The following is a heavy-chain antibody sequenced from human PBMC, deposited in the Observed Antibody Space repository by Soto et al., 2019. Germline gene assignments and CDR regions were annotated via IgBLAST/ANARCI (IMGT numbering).Heavy chain of an antibody. CDR2: IIPILGIA. CDR3: AREGIAAAGILY. V-gene: IGHV1-69*08. D-gene: IGHD6-13*01. J-gene: IGHJ4*02. Sequence: QVQLVQSGAEVKKPGSSVKVSCKASGGTFSSYTISWVRQAPGQGLEWMGRIIPILGIANYAQKFQGRVTITADKSMSTAYMELSRLSSEDTAVYYCAREGIAAAGILYWGQGTLVTVSS. CDR1: GGTFSSYT.